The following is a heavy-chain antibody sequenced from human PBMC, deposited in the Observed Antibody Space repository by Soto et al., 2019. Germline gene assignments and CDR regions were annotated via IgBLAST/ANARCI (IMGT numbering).Heavy chain of an antibody. CDR1: GFTFSSYA. CDR3: AKGIDIYYYDSSGYNDAFDI. V-gene: IGHV3-23*01. Sequence: GGSLRLSCAASGFTFSSYAMSWVRQAPGKGLEWVSAISGSGGSTYYADSVKGRFTISRDNSKNTLYLQMNSLRAEDTAVYYCAKGIDIYYYDSSGYNDAFDIWGQGTMVTVSS. D-gene: IGHD3-22*01. CDR2: ISGSGGST. J-gene: IGHJ3*02.